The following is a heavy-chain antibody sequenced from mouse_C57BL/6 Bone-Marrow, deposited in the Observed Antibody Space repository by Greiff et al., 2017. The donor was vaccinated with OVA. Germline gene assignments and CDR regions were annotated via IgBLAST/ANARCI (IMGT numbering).Heavy chain of an antibody. V-gene: IGHV1-72*01. CDR2: IDPNSGGT. CDR3: ASFITTVVGGYFDV. Sequence: QVQLQQPGAELVKPGASVKLSCKASGYTFTSYWMHWVKQRPGRGLEWIGRIDPNSGGTKYNEKFKSKATLTVDKPSSPAYMQLSSLTSEDSAVYYCASFITTVVGGYFDVWGTGTTVTVSS. J-gene: IGHJ1*03. CDR1: GYTFTSYW. D-gene: IGHD1-1*01.